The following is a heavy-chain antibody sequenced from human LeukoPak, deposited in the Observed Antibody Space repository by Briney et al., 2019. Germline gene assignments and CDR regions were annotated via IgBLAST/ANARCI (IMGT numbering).Heavy chain of an antibody. D-gene: IGHD3-22*01. CDR1: GGSISGYY. V-gene: IGHV4-4*07. Sequence: SETLSLTCTVSGGSISGYYWSWIRQPAGKGLEWIGRIYTSGSTNYNPSLKSRVTMSVDTSKNQFSLKLSSVTAADTAVYYCARDGHYYDSSGSYYYYYYMDVWGKGTTVTVSS. J-gene: IGHJ6*03. CDR2: IYTSGST. CDR3: ARDGHYYDSSGSYYYYYYMDV.